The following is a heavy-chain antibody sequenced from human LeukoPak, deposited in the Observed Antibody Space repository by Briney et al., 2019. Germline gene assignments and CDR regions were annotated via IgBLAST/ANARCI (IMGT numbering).Heavy chain of an antibody. D-gene: IGHD6-19*01. Sequence: SETLSLTCAVYGGSFSGYYWSWIRQPPGKGLEWIGEINHSGSTNYNPSLKSRVTISVDTSKNQFSLKLSSVTAADTAVYYCAFGSGWTLDYWGQGTLVTVSS. J-gene: IGHJ4*02. V-gene: IGHV4-34*01. CDR2: INHSGST. CDR3: AFGSGWTLDY. CDR1: GGSFSGYY.